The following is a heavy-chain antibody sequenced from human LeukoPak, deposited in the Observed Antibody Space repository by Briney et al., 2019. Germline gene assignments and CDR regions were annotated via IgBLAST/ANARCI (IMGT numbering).Heavy chain of an antibody. CDR1: GFTFSSYG. V-gene: IGHV3-30*18. J-gene: IGHJ6*02. CDR3: AKDHRDILTVDGMDV. Sequence: PGGSLRLSCAASGFTFSSYGMHWVRQAPGKGLEWVAVISYDGSNKYYADSVKGRFTISRDNSKNTLYLQMNSLRAEDTAVYYCAKDHRDILTVDGMDVWGQGTTVTVSS. D-gene: IGHD3-9*01. CDR2: ISYDGSNK.